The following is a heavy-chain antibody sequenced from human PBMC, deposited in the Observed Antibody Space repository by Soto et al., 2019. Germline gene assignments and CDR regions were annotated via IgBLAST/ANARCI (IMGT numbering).Heavy chain of an antibody. Sequence: QVQLVETGGGVVQPGRSLRLSCVASGFTFSTHAMHWVRQAPGKVLEWVAVVWTDGNKQYYADSVMGRFTISRDNSRNTLYLQMNSLRAEDTALYFCASGPPSSGCYQNIYYYYGLDAWSQGTTVTVTS. V-gene: IGHV3-33*01. CDR1: GFTFSTHA. CDR3: ASGPPSSGCYQNIYYYYGLDA. J-gene: IGHJ6*02. D-gene: IGHD6-19*01. CDR2: VWTDGNKQ.